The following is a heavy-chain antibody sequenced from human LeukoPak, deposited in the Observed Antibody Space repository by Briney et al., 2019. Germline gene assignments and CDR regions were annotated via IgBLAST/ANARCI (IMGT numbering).Heavy chain of an antibody. V-gene: IGHV5-51*01. CDR1: GYSFTSYW. CDR2: IYPGDSDT. Sequence: HGESLKISCKGSGYSFTSYWIGWVRQMPGKGLEWMGIIYPGDSDTRYGPSFQGQVTISADKSISTAYLQWSSLKASDTAMYYCARTYYYGSGSDHNWFDPWGQGTLVTVSS. D-gene: IGHD3-10*01. J-gene: IGHJ5*02. CDR3: ARTYYYGSGSDHNWFDP.